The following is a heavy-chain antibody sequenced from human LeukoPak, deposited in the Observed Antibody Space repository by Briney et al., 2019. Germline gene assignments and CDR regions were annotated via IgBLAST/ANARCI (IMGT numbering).Heavy chain of an antibody. CDR3: TTGLNDDYVWGSYRYTGNY. D-gene: IGHD3-16*02. CDR2: IKSKTDGGTT. J-gene: IGHJ4*02. V-gene: IGHV3-15*01. CDR1: GFNFSNAW. Sequence: PGGSLRLSCAASGFNFSNAWMSWVRRAPGKGLEWVGRIKSKTDGGTTDYAAPVKGRFTISRDDSKNTLYLQMNSLKTEDTAVYYCTTGLNDDYVWGSYRYTGNYWGQGTLVTVSS.